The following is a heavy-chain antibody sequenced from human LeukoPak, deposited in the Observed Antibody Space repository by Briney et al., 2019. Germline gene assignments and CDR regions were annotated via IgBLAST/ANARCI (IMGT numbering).Heavy chain of an antibody. J-gene: IGHJ6*02. D-gene: IGHD7-27*01. V-gene: IGHV3-30*18. CDR1: GFTFSSYG. CDR2: ISYDGSNK. CDR3: AKDLGQNYYYYYGMDV. Sequence: GGSLRLSCAASGFTFSSYGMHWVRQAPGKGLEWVAVISYDGSNKYYADSVKGRFTISRDNSKNTLYLQMNSLRAEDTAVYYCAKDLGQNYYYYYGMDVWGQGTTVTVSS.